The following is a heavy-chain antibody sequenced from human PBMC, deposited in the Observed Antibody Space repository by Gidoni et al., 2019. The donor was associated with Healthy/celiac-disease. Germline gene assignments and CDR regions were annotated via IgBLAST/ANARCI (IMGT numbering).Heavy chain of an antibody. J-gene: IGHJ5*02. V-gene: IGHV2-5*02. CDR3: AHRHSSWYFWGWFDP. D-gene: IGHD6-13*01. Sequence: QITLKESGPTLVKPTQTLTLTCTFSGFSLSTSGVGVGWIRQPPGKALEWLALIYWDDDKRYSPSLKSRLTITKDTSKNQVVLTLTNMDPVDTATYYCAHRHSSWYFWGWFDPWGQGTLVTVSS. CDR2: IYWDDDK. CDR1: GFSLSTSGVG.